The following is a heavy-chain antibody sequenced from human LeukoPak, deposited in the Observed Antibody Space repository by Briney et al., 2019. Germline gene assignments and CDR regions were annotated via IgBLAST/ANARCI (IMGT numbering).Heavy chain of an antibody. V-gene: IGHV3-21*01. D-gene: IGHD1-26*01. CDR3: AREGSSGSYRRYYFDY. Sequence: GGSLRLSCAASGFTFSNYNMHWVRQAPGKGLEWVSSISSSSSYIYYAGSVKGRFTISRDNAKNSLYLQMNSLRAEDTAVCYCAREGSSGSYRRYYFDYWGQGTLVTVSS. CDR2: ISSSSSYI. CDR1: GFTFSNYN. J-gene: IGHJ4*02.